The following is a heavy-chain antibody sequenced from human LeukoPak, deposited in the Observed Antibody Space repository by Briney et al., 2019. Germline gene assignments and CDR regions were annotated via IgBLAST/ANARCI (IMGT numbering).Heavy chain of an antibody. D-gene: IGHD1-1*01. Sequence: GGSLRLSCVDSRFTFSSYWMSWVRQAPGKGLEWVSVIYSGGSTYYADSVKGRFTISRDNSKNTLYLHMNSLRAEDTAVYYCARDYRRLEYWGQGTLVTVSS. CDR3: ARDYRRLEY. CDR2: IYSGGST. V-gene: IGHV3-66*02. J-gene: IGHJ4*02. CDR1: RFTFSSYW.